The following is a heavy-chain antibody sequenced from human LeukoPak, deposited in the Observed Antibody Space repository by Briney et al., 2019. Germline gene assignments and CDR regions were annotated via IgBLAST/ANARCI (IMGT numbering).Heavy chain of an antibody. J-gene: IGHJ4*02. CDR3: ARGRWYYYDSSGYYYFDY. CDR2: INHSGST. D-gene: IGHD3-22*01. CDR1: GGSFSGYY. V-gene: IGHV4-34*01. Sequence: SETLSLTCAVYGGSFSGYYWSWIRQPPGKGLEWIGEINHSGSTNYNPSLKSRVTISVDTSKNQFSLKLSSVTAADTAVYYCARGRWYYYDSSGYYYFDYWGQGTLVTVSS.